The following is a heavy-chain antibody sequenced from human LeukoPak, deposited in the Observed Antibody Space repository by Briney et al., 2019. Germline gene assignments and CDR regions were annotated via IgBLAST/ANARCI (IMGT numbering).Heavy chain of an antibody. CDR3: ARGGTSLYYYGSGSYYNTPQREGYYGMDV. CDR2: MNPNSGNT. D-gene: IGHD3-10*01. CDR1: GYIFTSYD. V-gene: IGHV1-8*01. J-gene: IGHJ6*02. Sequence: ASVKVSCKASGYIFTSYDINWVRQATGQGLEWMGWMNPNSGNTGYAQKFQGRVTMTRNTSISTAYMELSSLRSEDTAVYYCARGGTSLYYYGSGSYYNTPQREGYYGMDVWGQGTTVTVSS.